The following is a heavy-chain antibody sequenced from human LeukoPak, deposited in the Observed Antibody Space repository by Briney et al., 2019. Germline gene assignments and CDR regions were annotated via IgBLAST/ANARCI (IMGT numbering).Heavy chain of an antibody. J-gene: IGHJ4*02. CDR1: GGSISSSTYY. V-gene: IGHV4-39*02. CDR2: IFYTGST. CDR3: ARDCGGGNCFSAPFEY. Sequence: SETLSLTCTVSGGSISSSTYYWGWIRQPPGKGLEWIGSIFYTGSTYYNPSLKSRVTISVDTSQDQFSLRLASVTAADTAIYYCARDCGGGNCFSAPFEYWGQGALVTVSS. D-gene: IGHD2-15*01.